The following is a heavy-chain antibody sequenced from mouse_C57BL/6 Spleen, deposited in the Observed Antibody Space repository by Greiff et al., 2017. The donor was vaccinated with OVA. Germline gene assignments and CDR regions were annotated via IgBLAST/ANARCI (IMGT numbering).Heavy chain of an antibody. CDR2: IDPETGGT. CDR1: GYTFTDYE. D-gene: IGHD1-1*01. Sequence: QVQLQQSGAELVRPGASVTLSCTASGYTFTDYEMHWVKQTPVHGLEWIGAIDPETGGTAYNQKFKGKAILTADKSSSTAYMALRSLTSEDSAVYYWTNPLHYYGSSLWYFDVWGTGTTVTVSS. V-gene: IGHV1-15*01. J-gene: IGHJ1*03. CDR3: TNPLHYYGSSLWYFDV.